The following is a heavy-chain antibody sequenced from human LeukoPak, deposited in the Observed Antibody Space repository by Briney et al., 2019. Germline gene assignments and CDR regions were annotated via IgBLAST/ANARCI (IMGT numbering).Heavy chain of an antibody. V-gene: IGHV3-30-3*01. CDR1: GFTFSSYA. D-gene: IGHD5-24*01. CDR3: ASGDGYKTMGPQDY. J-gene: IGHJ4*02. Sequence: GSLRLSCAASGFTFSSYAMHWVRQAPGKGLEWVAVISYDGSNKYYADSVKGRFTISRDNSKNTLYLQMNSLRAEDTAVYYCASGDGYKTMGPQDYWGQGTLVTVSS. CDR2: ISYDGSNK.